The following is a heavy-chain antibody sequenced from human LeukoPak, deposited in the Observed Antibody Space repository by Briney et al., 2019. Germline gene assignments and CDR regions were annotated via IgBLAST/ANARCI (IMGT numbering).Heavy chain of an antibody. CDR2: IKPDGSEE. CDR1: GFTFSNAW. Sequence: PGGSLRLSCAASGFTFSNAWMSWVRQAPGKGLEWVANIKPDGSEEYYVDSVKGRFTISRDNARNSLYLQMNSLRAEDTAVYYCARIYYDSSGYRLFDYWGQGTLVTVSS. J-gene: IGHJ4*02. V-gene: IGHV3-7*02. D-gene: IGHD3-22*01. CDR3: ARIYYDSSGYRLFDY.